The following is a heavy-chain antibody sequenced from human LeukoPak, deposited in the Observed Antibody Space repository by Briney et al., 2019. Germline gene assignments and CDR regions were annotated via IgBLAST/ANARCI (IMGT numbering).Heavy chain of an antibody. CDR3: AGGARRQQPFDY. J-gene: IGHJ4*02. Sequence: PGRSLRLSCAASEFTVSSNYMNWVRQAPGKGLEWVSVIYSGGSTYYADSVKGRFTIFRDNSKNTLYLQMNSLRAEDTAVYYCAGGARRQQPFDYWGQGTLVTVSS. V-gene: IGHV3-66*01. CDR1: EFTVSSNY. D-gene: IGHD6-13*01. CDR2: IYSGGST.